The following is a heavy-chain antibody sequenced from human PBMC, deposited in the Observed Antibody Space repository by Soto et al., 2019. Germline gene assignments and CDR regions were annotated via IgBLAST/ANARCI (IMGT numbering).Heavy chain of an antibody. CDR3: AKGNYDILTGIYYFDY. CDR2: ISGSGGST. V-gene: IGHV3-23*01. D-gene: IGHD3-9*01. J-gene: IGHJ4*02. CDR1: GFTFSSYA. Sequence: GESLKISCAASGFTFSSYAMSWVRQAPGKGLEWVSAISGSGGSTYYADSVKGRFTISRDNSKNTLYLQMNSLRAEDTAVYYCAKGNYDILTGIYYFDYWGQGTLVTVSS.